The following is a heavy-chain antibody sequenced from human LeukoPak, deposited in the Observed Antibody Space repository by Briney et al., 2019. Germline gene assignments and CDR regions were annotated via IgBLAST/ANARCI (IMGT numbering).Heavy chain of an antibody. CDR2: INGNTGDT. CDR1: GYTLTGYY. V-gene: IGHV1-2*02. J-gene: IGHJ5*02. D-gene: IGHD6-19*01. Sequence: GASQKVSCKASGYTLTGYYMHWVRQAPGLGLEWMGWINGNTGDTRYAEKFQGRVTMTRDTSISTAYMELRSLTSDDSAVYYCARDGAVTGSYNWFDPWGQGTLVTVYS. CDR3: ARDGAVTGSYNWFDP.